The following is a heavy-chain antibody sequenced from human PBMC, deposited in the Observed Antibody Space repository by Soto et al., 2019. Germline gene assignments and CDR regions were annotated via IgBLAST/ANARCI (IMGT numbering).Heavy chain of an antibody. CDR1: GFMFSAYA. J-gene: IGHJ4*01. CDR3: ARDPSPYTSGWYGIDF. Sequence: GGSLRLSCAASGFMFSAYAMLWVRQAPGKGLEWVAAISYDGTNKYYADSIKGRFTISRYNSANTLFLQVNSLRREDTAMYYCARDPSPYTSGWYGIDFWGHGTLVTVSS. D-gene: IGHD6-19*01. CDR2: ISYDGTNK. V-gene: IGHV3-30*04.